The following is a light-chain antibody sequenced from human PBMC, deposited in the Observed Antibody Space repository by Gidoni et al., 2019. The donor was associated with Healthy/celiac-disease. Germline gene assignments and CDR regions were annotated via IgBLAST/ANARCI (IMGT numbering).Light chain of an antibody. V-gene: IGKV1-39*01. Sequence: DIQMTQSPSSLSASVGDRVTITCRASQSISSYLNWYQPKPGKAPKLLIYAASSLQSGVPSRSSGSGSGTDFTLTLSSLQPEDFATYYCQQSYSTPPLFTFGPGTKVDIK. CDR3: QQSYSTPPLFT. CDR2: AAS. CDR1: QSISSY. J-gene: IGKJ3*01.